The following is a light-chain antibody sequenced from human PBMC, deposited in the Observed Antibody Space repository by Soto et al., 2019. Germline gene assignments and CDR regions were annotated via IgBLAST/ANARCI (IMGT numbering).Light chain of an antibody. Sequence: EIVMTQSPATLSVSPGERVTLSCRASQSVSIDLAWYQQKPGQAPRLLIFGASTRATGIPARFSGSGSGTEFSLTNSSLQSEDFAVYYCQQYNNWPPWTFGQGTKVDIK. J-gene: IGKJ1*01. CDR3: QQYNNWPPWT. CDR2: GAS. V-gene: IGKV3-15*01. CDR1: QSVSID.